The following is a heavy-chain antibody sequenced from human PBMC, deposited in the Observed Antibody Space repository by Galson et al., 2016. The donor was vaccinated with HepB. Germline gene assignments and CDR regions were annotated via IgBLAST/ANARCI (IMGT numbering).Heavy chain of an antibody. CDR2: IDQSGST. V-gene: IGHV4-34*01. J-gene: IGHJ4*02. CDR3: ARAYFDYYGSGSPPRGY. D-gene: IGHD3-10*01. Sequence: SETLSLTCAVYGGSLSGYYWSRIRQPPGKGLEWIGEIDQSGSTNYNPSLKSRVTLSVDTSKNRFSLNLRSVTAADTAVYYCARAYFDYYGSGSPPRGYWGQGTLVTVSS. CDR1: GGSLSGYY.